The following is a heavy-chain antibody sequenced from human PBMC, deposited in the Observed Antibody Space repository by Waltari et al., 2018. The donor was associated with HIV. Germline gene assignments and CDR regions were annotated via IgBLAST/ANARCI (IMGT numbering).Heavy chain of an antibody. CDR2: SLHSGNT. Sequence: QVQLQESGPGLVKPSETLSLTCSVSGYSIESGYYWGWIRHPPGKALEWIGSSLHSGNTYYNPSLKSRLTISLDTSKNQVSLKLSSVTAADTAVYYCASGSRRGHSHGIDYWGQGTLVTVSS. CDR3: ASGSRRGHSHGIDY. CDR1: GYSIESGYY. V-gene: IGHV4-38-2*01. D-gene: IGHD5-18*01. J-gene: IGHJ4*02.